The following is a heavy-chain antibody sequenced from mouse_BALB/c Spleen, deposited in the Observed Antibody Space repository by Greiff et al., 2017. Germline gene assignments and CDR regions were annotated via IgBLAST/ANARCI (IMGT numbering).Heavy chain of an antibody. Sequence: VQLQQSGAELVRSGASVKLSCTASGFNIKDYYMHWVKQRPEQGLEWIGWIDPENGDTEYAPKFQGKATMTADTSSNTAYLQLSSLTSEDTAVYYCNARYNGSSYNYAMDYWGQGTSVTVSS. CDR2: IDPENGDT. J-gene: IGHJ4*01. CDR1: GFNIKDYY. D-gene: IGHD1-1*01. CDR3: NARYNGSSYNYAMDY. V-gene: IGHV14-4*02.